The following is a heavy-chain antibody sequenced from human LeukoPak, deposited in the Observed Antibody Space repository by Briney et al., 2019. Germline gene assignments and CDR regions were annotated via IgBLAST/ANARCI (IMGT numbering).Heavy chain of an antibody. CDR3: VKDRHCSSTSCYAPFDY. Sequence: GGSLRLSCSASGFTFSSYAMHWVRQAPGKGLEYVSAISSNGGSTYYADSVKGGFTISRDNSKNTLYLQMSSLRAEDTAVYYCVKDRHCSSTSCYAPFDYWGQGTLVTVSS. V-gene: IGHV3-64D*06. CDR1: GFTFSSYA. CDR2: ISSNGGST. D-gene: IGHD2-2*01. J-gene: IGHJ4*02.